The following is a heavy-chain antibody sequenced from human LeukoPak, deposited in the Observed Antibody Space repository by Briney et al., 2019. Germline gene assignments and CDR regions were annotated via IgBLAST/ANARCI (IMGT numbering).Heavy chain of an antibody. J-gene: IGHJ4*02. CDR2: IYYSGST. CDR1: GGSISSYY. Sequence: SETLSLTCTVSGGSISSYYWSWIRQPPGKGLEWIGYIYYSGSTNYNPSLKSRVTISVDTSKNQFSLKLSSVTAADTAVYYCARSWGSNFYYFDYWGQGTPVTVSS. CDR3: ARSWGSNFYYFDY. D-gene: IGHD7-27*01. V-gene: IGHV4-59*01.